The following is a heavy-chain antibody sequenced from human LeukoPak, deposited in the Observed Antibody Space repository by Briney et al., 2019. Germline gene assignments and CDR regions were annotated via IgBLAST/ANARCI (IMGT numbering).Heavy chain of an antibody. J-gene: IGHJ4*02. Sequence: ASVKVSCKASGYTFTGYYMHWVRQAPGQGLEWMGLINPNSGGTNYAQKFQGGVTMTRDTSISTAYMELSRLRSDDTAVYYCARGPSSTYYDFWSGSYYFDYWGQGTLVTVSS. CDR3: ARGPSSTYYDFWSGSYYFDY. D-gene: IGHD3-3*01. CDR1: GYTFTGYY. CDR2: INPNSGGT. V-gene: IGHV1-2*02.